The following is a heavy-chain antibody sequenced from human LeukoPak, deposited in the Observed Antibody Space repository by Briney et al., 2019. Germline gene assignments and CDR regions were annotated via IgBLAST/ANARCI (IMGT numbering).Heavy chain of an antibody. CDR2: ISWDSGSI. D-gene: IGHD5-18*01. CDR3: AKVSGYSYGYFDY. V-gene: IGHV3-9*01. CDR1: GFTFDDYA. J-gene: IGHJ4*02. Sequence: GGSLRLSCAAYGFTFDDYAMHWVRQAPGKGLEWVSGISWDSGSIGYADSVKGRFTISRDNAKNSLYLQMNSLRAEDTALYYCAKVSGYSYGYFDYWGQGTLVTVSS.